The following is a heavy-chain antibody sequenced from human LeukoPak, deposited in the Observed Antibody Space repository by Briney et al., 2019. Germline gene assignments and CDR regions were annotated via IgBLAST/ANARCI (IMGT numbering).Heavy chain of an antibody. V-gene: IGHV1-8*01. D-gene: IGHD6-13*01. CDR1: GYTFTSYD. Sequence: ASVKVSCKASGYTFTSYDINWVRQATGQGLEWMGWMNPNSGNTGYAQKFQGRVTMTRNTSISTAYMELSSLRPEDTAVYYCARGFGGVAAAGHDFDYWGQGTLVTVSS. J-gene: IGHJ4*02. CDR2: MNPNSGNT. CDR3: ARGFGGVAAAGHDFDY.